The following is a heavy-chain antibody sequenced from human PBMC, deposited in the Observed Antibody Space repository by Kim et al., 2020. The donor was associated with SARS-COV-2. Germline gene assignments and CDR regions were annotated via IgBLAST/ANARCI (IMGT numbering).Heavy chain of an antibody. CDR1: GFSLSGSW. D-gene: IGHD2-15*01. V-gene: IGHV3-7*03. CDR3: ARARGDCRGGPCYYILDY. CDR2: IKEDGSDQ. Sequence: GGSLRLSCVAPGFSLSGSWMSWVRQAPGKGLEWVADIKEDGSDQHYVDSVKGRFTISRDNDKNSLYLQMNSLRAEDTAVYYCARARGDCRGGPCYYILDYWGQGTLVTVSS. J-gene: IGHJ4*02.